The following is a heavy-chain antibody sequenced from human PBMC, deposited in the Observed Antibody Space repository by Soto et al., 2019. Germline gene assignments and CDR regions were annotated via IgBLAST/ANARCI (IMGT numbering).Heavy chain of an antibody. V-gene: IGHV1-18*01. CDR2: ISAYNGNT. D-gene: IGHD3-3*01. J-gene: IGHJ6*03. Sequence: ASVKVSCKASGYTFTSYGISWVRQAPGQGLELMGWISAYNGNTNYAQKLQGRVTMTTDTSTSTAYMELRSLRSDDTAVYYCARDWDDFLSGYSTPLSYYYYYYMDVWGKGTTVTVSS. CDR1: GYTFTSYG. CDR3: ARDWDDFLSGYSTPLSYYYYYYMDV.